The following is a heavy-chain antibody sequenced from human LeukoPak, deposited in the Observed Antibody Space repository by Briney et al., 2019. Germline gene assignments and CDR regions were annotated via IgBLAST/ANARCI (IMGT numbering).Heavy chain of an antibody. CDR2: ISGSGGST. J-gene: IGHJ3*02. V-gene: IGHV3-23*01. CDR1: GFIFSTYA. D-gene: IGHD6-19*01. CDR3: AKDRGQWLALGAFDI. Sequence: GGSLRLSCATSGFIFSTYALSWVRQAPGKGLEWVSAISGSGGSTYYADSVKGRFTISRDNSKNTLYLQMNSLRAEDTAVYYCAKDRGQWLALGAFDIWGQGTMVTVSS.